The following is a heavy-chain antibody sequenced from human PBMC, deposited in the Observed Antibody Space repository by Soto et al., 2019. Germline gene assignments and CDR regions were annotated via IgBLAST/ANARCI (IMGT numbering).Heavy chain of an antibody. CDR3: ARGPYYDFWSGYQRGFYYYYYYMDV. CDR1: GYTFTSYD. Sequence: ASVKVSCKASGYTFTSYDINWVRQATGQGLEWMGWMNPNSGNTGYAQKFQGRVTMTRNTSISTAYMELSSLRSEDTAVYYCARGPYYDFWSGYQRGFYYYYYYMDVWGKGTTVTVSS. V-gene: IGHV1-8*01. CDR2: MNPNSGNT. J-gene: IGHJ6*03. D-gene: IGHD3-3*01.